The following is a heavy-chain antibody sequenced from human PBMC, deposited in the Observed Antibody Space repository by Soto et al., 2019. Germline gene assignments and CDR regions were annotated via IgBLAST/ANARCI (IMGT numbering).Heavy chain of an antibody. CDR3: ARGPLVVLNYFPS. Sequence: QVQLVQSGPEVKKPGSSVKVSCKASGGTFRNYPINWVRQAPGQGLEWMGSIFPLTDIPDYAQNFQARLTISADRSTSTAHMELNSLTSDDTAMYFCARGPLVVLNYFPSWGQGTLVTVSS. CDR1: GGTFRNYP. V-gene: IGHV1-69*02. J-gene: IGHJ4*02. CDR2: IFPLTDIP.